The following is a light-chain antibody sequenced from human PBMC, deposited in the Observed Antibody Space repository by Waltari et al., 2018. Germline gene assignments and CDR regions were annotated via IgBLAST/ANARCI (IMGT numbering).Light chain of an antibody. J-gene: IGKJ2*01. CDR2: GAS. V-gene: IGKV3-15*01. Sequence: EIVMTQSPATLSVSPGERASLSCRASQSISNNLAWYQQKPGQAPRLLIYGASTRATGIPARFSGTGSATEFTLTISSLQSEDFAVYYCQHYNNWPMYTFGQGTKLEIK. CDR1: QSISNN. CDR3: QHYNNWPMYT.